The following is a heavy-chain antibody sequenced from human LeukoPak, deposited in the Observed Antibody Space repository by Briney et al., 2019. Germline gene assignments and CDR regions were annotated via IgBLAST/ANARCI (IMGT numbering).Heavy chain of an antibody. CDR3: ARRAAAGTYYYYGMDV. Sequence: ASVKVSCKASGGTFSSYAISWVRQAPGQGLEWMGWISAYNGNTNYAQKLQGRVTMTTDTSTSTAYMELRSLRSDDTAVYYCARRAAAGTYYYYGMDVWGQGTTVTVSS. V-gene: IGHV1-18*01. CDR2: ISAYNGNT. D-gene: IGHD6-13*01. J-gene: IGHJ6*02. CDR1: GGTFSSYA.